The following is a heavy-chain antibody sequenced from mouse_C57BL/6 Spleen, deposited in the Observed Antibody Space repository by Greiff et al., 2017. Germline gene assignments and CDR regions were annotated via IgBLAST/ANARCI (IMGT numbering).Heavy chain of an antibody. D-gene: IGHD4-1*01. Sequence: EVQLQESGGGLVQPKGSLKLSCAASGFSFNTYAMNWVRQAPGKGLEWVARIRSKSNNYATYYADSVKDRFTISRDDAESMLYLQMNNLKTEDTAMYYCVRRLTGTFAYWGQGTLVTVSA. CDR1: GFSFNTYA. J-gene: IGHJ3*01. V-gene: IGHV10-1*01. CDR2: IRSKSNNYAT. CDR3: VRRLTGTFAY.